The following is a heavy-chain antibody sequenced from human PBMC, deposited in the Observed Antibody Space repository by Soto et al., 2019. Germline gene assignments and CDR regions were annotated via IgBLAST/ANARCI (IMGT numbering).Heavy chain of an antibody. CDR3: ARDNRYNWNDEGWFDP. Sequence: QVQLVQSGAEVKKPGASVKVSCKASGYSFSDYDINWVRQATGQGPEWMVWMNPNSGNTGYAQKLQGRVTMTRNTSINTAYMELSSLGSEDTAVYYCARDNRYNWNDEGWFDPWGQGTLVTVSS. V-gene: IGHV1-8*01. CDR1: GYSFSDYD. D-gene: IGHD1-20*01. CDR2: MNPNSGNT. J-gene: IGHJ5*02.